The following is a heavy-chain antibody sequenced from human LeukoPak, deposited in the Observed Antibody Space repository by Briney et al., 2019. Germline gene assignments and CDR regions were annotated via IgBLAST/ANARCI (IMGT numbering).Heavy chain of an antibody. D-gene: IGHD2/OR15-2a*01. CDR2: INPSGGST. CDR3: ARGSMALGHPYPAAFDI. J-gene: IGHJ3*02. CDR1: GYTFTSYY. V-gene: IGHV1-46*03. Sequence: GASVKVSCKASGYTFTSYYMHWVRQAPGQGLEWMGIINPSGGSTSYAQKFQGRVTMTRDMSTSTVYMELSSLRSEDTAVYYCARGSMALGHPYPAAFDIWGQGTMVTVSS.